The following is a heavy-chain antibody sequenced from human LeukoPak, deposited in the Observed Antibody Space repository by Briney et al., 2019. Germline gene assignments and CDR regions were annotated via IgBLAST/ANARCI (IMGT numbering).Heavy chain of an antibody. CDR2: IIPIFGTA. V-gene: IGHV1-69*06. CDR1: GGTFSSYA. D-gene: IGHD6-13*01. CDR3: ARLAGYSSRADDY. Sequence: GASVKVSCKASGGTFSSYAISWVRQAPGQGLEWMGGIIPIFGTANYAQKFQGRVTITADKSTSTAYMELSSLRSEDTAVYYCARLAGYSSRADDYWGQGTLVTVSS. J-gene: IGHJ4*02.